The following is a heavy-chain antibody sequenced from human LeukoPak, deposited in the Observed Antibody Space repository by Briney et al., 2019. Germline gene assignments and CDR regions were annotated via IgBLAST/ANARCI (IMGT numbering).Heavy chain of an antibody. D-gene: IGHD6-25*01. Sequence: SETLSLTCAVYGGSFSGYYWSWIRQPPGKGLEWIGEINHSGSTNYNPSLKSRVTISVDTSKNQFSLKLSSVTAADTAESYCARGEKLSIAAGSWFDPWGQGTLVTVSS. J-gene: IGHJ5*02. V-gene: IGHV4-34*01. CDR1: GGSFSGYY. CDR3: ARGEKLSIAAGSWFDP. CDR2: INHSGST.